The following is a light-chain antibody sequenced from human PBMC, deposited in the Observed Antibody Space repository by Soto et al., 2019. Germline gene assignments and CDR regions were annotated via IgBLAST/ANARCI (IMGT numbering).Light chain of an antibody. J-gene: IGLJ3*02. CDR2: EVS. V-gene: IGLV2-14*01. CDR1: SSDVGGYDY. CDR3: NSYTSTSSRV. Sequence: QSALTQPASVSGSPGQSITISCTGTSSDVGGYDYVSWYQQHPGKAPKLILYEVSSRLSGVSDRFSGSKSGNTASLTISGLQPEDEADYYCNSYTSTSSRVFGGGTKLTVL.